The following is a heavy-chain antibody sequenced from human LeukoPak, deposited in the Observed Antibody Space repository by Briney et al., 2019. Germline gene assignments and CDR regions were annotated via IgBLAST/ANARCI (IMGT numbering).Heavy chain of an antibody. CDR3: AKAMIWDSNYFDY. CDR1: GFTFNNYA. V-gene: IGHV3-23*01. CDR2: ISGSGGRT. Sequence: PGGSLRLSCAASGFTFNNYAMSWVRQAPGKGLQWVSGISGSGGRTYYAGSVKGRFTISRDNSKNTLYLQMNSLRAEDTAVYYCAKAMIWDSNYFDYWGQGTLVTVSS. D-gene: IGHD3/OR15-3a*01. J-gene: IGHJ4*02.